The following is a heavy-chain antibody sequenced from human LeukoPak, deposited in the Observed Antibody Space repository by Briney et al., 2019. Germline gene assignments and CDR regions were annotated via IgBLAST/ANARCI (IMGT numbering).Heavy chain of an antibody. V-gene: IGHV1-2*02. Sequence: GASVKVSCKASGYNFTDYFIHWVRQAPGQGLEWMGWINPKNGDTNCAQKFHGRVTMTRDTSISTAYMELSLRSDDTAVYFCAKRGVVIRVFLVGFHKEAYYFDSWGQGALVTVSS. CDR3: AKRGVVIRVFLVGFHKEAYYFDS. D-gene: IGHD3-10*01. J-gene: IGHJ4*02. CDR1: GYNFTDYF. CDR2: INPKNGDT.